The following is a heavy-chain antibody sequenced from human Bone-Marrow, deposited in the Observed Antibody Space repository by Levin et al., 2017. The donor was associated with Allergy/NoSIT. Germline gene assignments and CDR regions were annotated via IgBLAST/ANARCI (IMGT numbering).Heavy chain of an antibody. Sequence: GGSLRLSCAASGLIFSNYAMNWVSQAPGKGLEWVSQISGSGSNTHYADSVRGRFTFSRDNSNNTVYLQMNSLRADDTAVYYCAGYDTSGYHSPFDYWGQGTLVTVSS. CDR3: AGYDTSGYHSPFDY. V-gene: IGHV3-23*01. D-gene: IGHD3-22*01. J-gene: IGHJ4*02. CDR1: GLIFSNYA. CDR2: ISGSGSNT.